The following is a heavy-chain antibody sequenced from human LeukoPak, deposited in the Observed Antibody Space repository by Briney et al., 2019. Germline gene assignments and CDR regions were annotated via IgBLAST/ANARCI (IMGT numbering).Heavy chain of an antibody. CDR1: GFTFSSYW. CDR3: TTGALTGYSYGSLDY. V-gene: IGHV3-7*03. D-gene: IGHD5-18*01. J-gene: IGHJ4*02. CDR2: IKQDGSTE. Sequence: GGSLRLSCAASGFTFSSYWMTWVRQAPGKGLEWVANIKQDGSTEYYVDSVKGRFTISRDNAKNSLYLQMNSLRAEDTAVYYCTTGALTGYSYGSLDYWGQGTLVTVSS.